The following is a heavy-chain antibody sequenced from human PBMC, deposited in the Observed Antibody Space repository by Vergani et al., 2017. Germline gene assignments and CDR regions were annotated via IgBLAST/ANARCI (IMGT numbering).Heavy chain of an antibody. D-gene: IGHD5-12*01. J-gene: IGHJ4*02. CDR1: GFTFSSYA. CDR3: ATSLVATMGGAVDY. Sequence: QVQLVESGGGVVQPGRSLRLSCAASGFTFSSYAMHWVRQAPGKGLEWVAVISYDGSNKYYADSVKGRFTISRDNSKNTLYLQMNSLRAEDTAVYYFATSLVATMGGAVDYWGQGTLVTVSS. CDR2: ISYDGSNK. V-gene: IGHV3-30*04.